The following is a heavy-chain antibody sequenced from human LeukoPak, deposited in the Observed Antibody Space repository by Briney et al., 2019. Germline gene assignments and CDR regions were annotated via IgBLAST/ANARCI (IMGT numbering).Heavy chain of an antibody. CDR2: INHSGST. D-gene: IGHD3-3*01. CDR1: GGSFSGYY. Sequence: SETLSLTCAVYGGSFSGYYWSWIRQPPGKGLEWIGEINHSGSTNYNPSLKSRVTISVDTSKNQFSLKLSSATAADTAVYYCARVLFWSGTNWFDPWGQGTLVTVSS. J-gene: IGHJ5*02. CDR3: ARVLFWSGTNWFDP. V-gene: IGHV4-34*01.